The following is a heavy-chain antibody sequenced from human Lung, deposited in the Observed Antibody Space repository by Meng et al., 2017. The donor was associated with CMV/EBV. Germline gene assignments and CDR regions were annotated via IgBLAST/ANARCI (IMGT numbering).Heavy chain of an antibody. CDR1: GFTFSAYS. CDR3: ALIVK. CDR2: ISDDSGFI. D-gene: IGHD2-15*01. V-gene: IGHV3-21*01. J-gene: IGHJ4*02. Sequence: ELQLVXSXXXXXKPGGSMRLSCAAYGFTFSAYSITWVRQASGKGPEWVASISDDSGFIYYADSVRGRFTVSRDNAKNSVYLHMSSLRAEDTAIYYCALIVKWGQGTLVTVSS.